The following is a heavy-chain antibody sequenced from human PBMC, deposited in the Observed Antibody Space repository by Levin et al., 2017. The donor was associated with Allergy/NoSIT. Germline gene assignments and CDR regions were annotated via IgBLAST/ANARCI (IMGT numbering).Heavy chain of an antibody. CDR1: GGSFSGYY. CDR3: ARKQSLPYWFDP. CDR2: INHSGST. Sequence: SETLSLTCAVYGGSFSGYYWSWIRQPPGKGLEWIGEINHSGSTNYNPSLKSRVTISVDTSKNQFSLKLSSVTAADTAVYYCARKQSLPYWFDPWGQGTLVTVSS. J-gene: IGHJ5*02. V-gene: IGHV4-34*01. D-gene: IGHD5/OR15-5a*01.